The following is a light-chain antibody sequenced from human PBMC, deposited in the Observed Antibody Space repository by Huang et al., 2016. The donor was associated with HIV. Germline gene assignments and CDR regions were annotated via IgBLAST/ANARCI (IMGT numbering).Light chain of an antibody. CDR1: QGLSSY. CDR3: QQLNGYPLT. CDR2: AAS. Sequence: IQLTQSPSSLAASVGDRVTISCRASQGLSSYLAWYQQKPGEAPKLLIDAASTLQSGVPSRFSGSGSGTDFTLTITSLQPEDFATYYCQQLNGYPLTFGGGTKVEIK. J-gene: IGKJ4*01. V-gene: IGKV1-9*01.